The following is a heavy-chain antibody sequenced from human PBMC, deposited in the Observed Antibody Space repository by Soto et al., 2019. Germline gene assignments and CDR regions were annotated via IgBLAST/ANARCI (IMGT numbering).Heavy chain of an antibody. V-gene: IGHV1-3*04. D-gene: IGHD3-10*01. J-gene: IGHJ4*02. CDR1: GYTFTRYP. CDR3: ARAIIWSGTYGDGYYFDY. CDR2: INTGNGNT. Sequence: QVQLVQSGAEVKKPGASVKVSCKASGYTFTRYPIHWVRQAPGQRLEWMGWINTGNGNTKYSQKYQGRVTISRDTAANTAYMELSSLRSEDTAVYFCARAIIWSGTYGDGYYFDYWGQGTLGTVSS.